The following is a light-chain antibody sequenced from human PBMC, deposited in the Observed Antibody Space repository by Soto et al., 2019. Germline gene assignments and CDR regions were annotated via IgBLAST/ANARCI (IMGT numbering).Light chain of an antibody. J-gene: IGKJ1*01. CDR1: QTIRNY. V-gene: IGKV1-39*01. CDR3: QQSNSFPWT. CDR2: AAS. Sequence: DIHMTQSPSSLSASVGDRVTITCRASQTIRNYLNWYQQKPGKAPMLLIYAASTLQTGVPSRLSGSGSGTDFTLTISNLLPEDFATYYCQQSNSFPWTFGQGTEV.